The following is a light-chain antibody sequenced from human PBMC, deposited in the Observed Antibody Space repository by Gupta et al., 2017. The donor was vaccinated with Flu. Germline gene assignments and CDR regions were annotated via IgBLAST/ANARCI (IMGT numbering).Light chain of an antibody. Sequence: SFELTQPLSVSVSPGQTARITCSGNALAKQYAYWYQQKPGQAPIRLIYKDTERPSGIPERFSGSSSATTATVTISGVQVEDEADYYCLSADSAATYVFGPGTKVTVL. CDR3: LSADSAATYV. CDR1: ALAKQY. J-gene: IGLJ1*01. V-gene: IGLV3-25*02. CDR2: KDT.